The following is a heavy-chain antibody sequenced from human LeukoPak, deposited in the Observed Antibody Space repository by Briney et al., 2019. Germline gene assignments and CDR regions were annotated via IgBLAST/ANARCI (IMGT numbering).Heavy chain of an antibody. CDR3: ARDIGGDYRPFDY. V-gene: IGHV1-2*02. Sequence: GASVKVSCKASGYTFTGYYMHWVRQAPGQGLEWVGWINPNSGGTNYAQKFQGRVTMTRDTSISTAYMELSRLRSDDTAVYYCARDIGGDYRPFDYWGQGTLVTVSS. CDR2: INPNSGGT. D-gene: IGHD4-17*01. CDR1: GYTFTGYY. J-gene: IGHJ4*02.